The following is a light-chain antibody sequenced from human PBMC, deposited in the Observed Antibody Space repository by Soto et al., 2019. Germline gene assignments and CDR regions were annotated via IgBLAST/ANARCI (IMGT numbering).Light chain of an antibody. J-gene: IGKJ2*01. Sequence: ERVMTQSPATLSVSPGERATHSCRASQSVSSNLAWYQQKPGQAPRLLIYSASTRATGIPARFSGSGFGTEFTLTISSLQSEDFAVYYCQQYNNWPLYTFGQGTKLEIK. CDR3: QQYNNWPLYT. V-gene: IGKV3-15*01. CDR1: QSVSSN. CDR2: SAS.